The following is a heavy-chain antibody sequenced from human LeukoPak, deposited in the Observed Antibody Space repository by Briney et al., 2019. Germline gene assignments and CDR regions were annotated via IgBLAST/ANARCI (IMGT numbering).Heavy chain of an antibody. Sequence: GGSLRLSCAASGFTFTMFSMNWLRQAPGKGLEWIAFIRGRSDTTYYADSVQGRFTISRDNAEDSLYLQMNSLRAEDTAVYYCARVEEGDYFDYWGQGTLVTVSS. CDR2: IRGRSDTT. CDR3: ARVEEGDYFDY. CDR1: GFTFTMFS. J-gene: IGHJ4*02. V-gene: IGHV3-48*01. D-gene: IGHD3-3*01.